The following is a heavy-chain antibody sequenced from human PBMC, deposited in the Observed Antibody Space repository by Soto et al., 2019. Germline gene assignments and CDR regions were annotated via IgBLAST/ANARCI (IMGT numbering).Heavy chain of an antibody. CDR1: GFTFSTSE. Sequence: LRLSCAASGFTFSTSEMYWVRQAPGKGLEWVSYIHPSGQPIFYADSVRGRFTISRDNAKNSLYLQMSSLRAEDSAVYYYARRASRWGQGTMVTVSS. CDR2: IHPSGQPI. V-gene: IGHV3-48*03. J-gene: IGHJ3*01. D-gene: IGHD1-26*01. CDR3: ARRASR.